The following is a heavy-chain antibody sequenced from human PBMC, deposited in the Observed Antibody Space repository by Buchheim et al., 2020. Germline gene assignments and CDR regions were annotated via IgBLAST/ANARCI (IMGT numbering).Heavy chain of an antibody. J-gene: IGHJ4*02. V-gene: IGHV3-13*01. Sequence: EVQLVESGGGLVQPGGSRRLSCAASGFTFSTYDMHWVRQATGRGLDWVSAIGTAGDTYYAGPWKGRFTIPRENAKNSLYLQMNSLRAGDTAVYYCVRRNEGSPHFDYWGQGTL. CDR1: GFTFSTYD. CDR3: VRRNEGSPHFDY. CDR2: IGTAGDT. D-gene: IGHD6-13*01.